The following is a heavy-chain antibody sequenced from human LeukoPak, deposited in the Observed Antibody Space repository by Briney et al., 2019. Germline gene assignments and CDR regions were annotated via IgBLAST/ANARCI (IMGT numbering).Heavy chain of an antibody. Sequence: GGSLRLSCAASGFTFSNYWMSWVRQAPGKGLEWVANINKDESEKNYVDSVKGRFIISRDNAKNSLYLQMNNLRAEDTAVYYCARGGAPYCSSTSCYEDWFDPWGQGTLVTVSS. CDR2: INKDESEK. CDR1: GFTFSNYW. V-gene: IGHV3-7*05. D-gene: IGHD2-2*01. CDR3: ARGGAPYCSSTSCYEDWFDP. J-gene: IGHJ5*02.